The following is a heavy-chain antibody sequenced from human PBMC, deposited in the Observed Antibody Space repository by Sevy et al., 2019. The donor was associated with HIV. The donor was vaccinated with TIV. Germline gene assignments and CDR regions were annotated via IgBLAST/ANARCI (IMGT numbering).Heavy chain of an antibody. Sequence: GGSLRLSCAACGFSFSDYYMGWVRQAPGKGLEWVANIYQDGSQENYVDSVKGRFTISRDNAKNSVYLQMNSLRVDDTGIYYCRRELWPGDYWGQGTLVTVSS. CDR3: RRELWPGDY. D-gene: IGHD2-21*01. CDR2: IYQDGSQE. V-gene: IGHV3-7*01. CDR1: GFSFSDYY. J-gene: IGHJ4*02.